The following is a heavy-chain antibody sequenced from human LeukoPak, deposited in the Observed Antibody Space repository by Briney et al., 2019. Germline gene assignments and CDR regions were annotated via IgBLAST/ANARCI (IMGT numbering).Heavy chain of an antibody. Sequence: GGSLRLSCAASGFTFSSYSMSWVRQAPGKGLEWVSSISSSSSYIYYADSVKGRFTISRDNAKNSLYLQMNSLRAEDTAVYYCARVSRTHQPRYFDYWGQGTLVTVSS. CDR2: ISSSSSYI. D-gene: IGHD2-2*01. J-gene: IGHJ4*02. V-gene: IGHV3-21*01. CDR3: ARVSRTHQPRYFDY. CDR1: GFTFSSYS.